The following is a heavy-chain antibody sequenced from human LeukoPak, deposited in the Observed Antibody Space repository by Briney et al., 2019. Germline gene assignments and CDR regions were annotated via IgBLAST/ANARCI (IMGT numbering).Heavy chain of an antibody. CDR3: ARDLDYTFPY. D-gene: IGHD4-11*01. Sequence: SETLSLTCTVSGGPISGSYWSWIRQPPGKGLEWVGYVHYSGSTNYNPSFKSRVTMSVDTSKNQLSLKLSSVTAADTAVYYCARDLDYTFPYWGQGTLVTVSS. V-gene: IGHV4-59*13. J-gene: IGHJ4*02. CDR2: VHYSGST. CDR1: GGPISGSY.